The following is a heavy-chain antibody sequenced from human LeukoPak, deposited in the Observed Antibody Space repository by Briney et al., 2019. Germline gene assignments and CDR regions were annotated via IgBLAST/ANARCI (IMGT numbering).Heavy chain of an antibody. J-gene: IGHJ4*02. D-gene: IGHD3-22*01. CDR1: GGSISSYY. Sequence: SETLSLTCTVSGGSISSYYWSWIRQPPGKGLEWIGNIYDSGSTNYNPSLKSRVTISVDTSKNQCSLKLSSVTAADTAVYYCARQSISGSPLSYFDYWGQGTLVNVSS. V-gene: IGHV4-59*01. CDR3: ARQSISGSPLSYFDY. CDR2: IYDSGST.